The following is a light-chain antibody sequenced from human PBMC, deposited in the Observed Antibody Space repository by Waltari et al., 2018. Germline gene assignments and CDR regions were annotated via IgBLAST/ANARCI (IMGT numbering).Light chain of an antibody. CDR1: RALPTD. Sequence: EIVLTKSPVTLSLSSGERATLSCRASRALPTDLAWYQHRPGQAPSLIIYDASNRAAGIPARFSGSGSGTDFTLTISSLEPEDLAVYFCQQRTEWPRTFGPGTKVEI. J-gene: IGKJ3*01. CDR3: QQRTEWPRT. V-gene: IGKV3-11*01. CDR2: DAS.